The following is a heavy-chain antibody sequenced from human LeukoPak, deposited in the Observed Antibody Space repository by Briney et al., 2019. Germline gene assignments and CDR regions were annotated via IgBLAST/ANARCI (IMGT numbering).Heavy chain of an antibody. J-gene: IGHJ2*01. D-gene: IGHD1-14*01. V-gene: IGHV4-61*01. CDR3: ARRVGTRDWYFDL. CDR2: VYYHGGT. Sequence: PSETLSLTCTVSGGSVSSGSYYWSWIRQPPGKGLEWIGYVYYHGGTNYNPSLKSRVTISVDTSKNQFSLKLTSVTAADTAVYYCARRVGTRDWYFDLWGRGTLVTVSS. CDR1: GGSVSSGSYY.